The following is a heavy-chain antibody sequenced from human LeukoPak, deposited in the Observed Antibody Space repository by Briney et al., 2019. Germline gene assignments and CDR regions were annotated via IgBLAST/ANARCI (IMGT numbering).Heavy chain of an antibody. CDR3: ARDMAAAQDYGLDV. V-gene: IGHV1-2*02. CDR2: INPNSGGT. Sequence: GASVKVSCKASGYTFTGYYMHWVRQAPGQGLEWMGWINPNSGGTNYAQKFQGRVTMTRDTSISTAYMELRRLRSDDTAVYYCARDMAAAQDYGLDVWGQGTTVTVSS. J-gene: IGHJ6*02. CDR1: GYTFTGYY. D-gene: IGHD6-13*01.